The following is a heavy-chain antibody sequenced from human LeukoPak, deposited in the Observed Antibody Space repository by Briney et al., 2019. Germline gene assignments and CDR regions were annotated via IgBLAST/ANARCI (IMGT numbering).Heavy chain of an antibody. CDR2: INHSGST. J-gene: IGHJ4*02. CDR3: ARARIAARPFDY. Sequence: SETLSLTCAVYGGSFSGYYWSWIRKPPGKRLEWIGEINHSGSTNYNPSLKSRVTISVDTSKNQFSLKLSSVTAADTAVYYCARARIAARPFDYWGQGTLVTVSS. V-gene: IGHV4-34*01. D-gene: IGHD6-6*01. CDR1: GGSFSGYY.